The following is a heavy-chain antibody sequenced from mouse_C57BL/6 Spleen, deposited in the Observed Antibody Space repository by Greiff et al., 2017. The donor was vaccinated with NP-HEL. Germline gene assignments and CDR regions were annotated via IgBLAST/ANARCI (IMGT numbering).Heavy chain of an antibody. V-gene: IGHV1-81*01. J-gene: IGHJ4*01. CDR3: ARPYPTVVAPWAMDY. D-gene: IGHD1-1*01. Sequence: QVQLQQSGAELARPGASVKLSCKASGYTFTSYGISWVKQRTGQGLEWIGEIYPRSGNTYYNEKFKGKATLTADKSSSTAYMELRSLTSEDSAVYFCARPYPTVVAPWAMDYWGQGTSVTVSS. CDR2: IYPRSGNT. CDR1: GYTFTSYG.